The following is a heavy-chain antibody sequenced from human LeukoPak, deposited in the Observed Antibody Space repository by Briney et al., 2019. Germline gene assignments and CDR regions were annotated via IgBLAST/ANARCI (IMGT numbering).Heavy chain of an antibody. V-gene: IGHV3-23*01. CDR2: ISGSGVTT. CDR1: GFTFSNYA. CDR3: AKGLWGAYYYGMDV. Sequence: GGSLRLSCAPSGFTFSNYAMSWVRQAPGKGLEWVSVISGSGVTTDYADSVMGRSTISRDNSRNALYLQLDSLRAEDTAIYFCAKGLWGAYYYGMDVWSQGTTVTVSS. J-gene: IGHJ6*02. D-gene: IGHD3-16*01.